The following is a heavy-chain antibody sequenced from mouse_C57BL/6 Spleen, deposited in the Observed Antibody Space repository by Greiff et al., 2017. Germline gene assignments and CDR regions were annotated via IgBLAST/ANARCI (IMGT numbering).Heavy chain of an antibody. CDR3: ARAEGRQLRFPSFAY. CDR1: GYTFTGYW. D-gene: IGHD3-2*02. CDR2: ILPGSGST. J-gene: IGHJ3*01. Sequence: QVQLQQSGAELMKPGASVKLSCKATGYTFTGYWIEWVKQRPGHGLEWIGDILPGSGSTNYNEKFKGKATFTADTSSNTAYMQLSSLTTEDSAIYYCARAEGRQLRFPSFAYWGQGTLVTVSA. V-gene: IGHV1-9*01.